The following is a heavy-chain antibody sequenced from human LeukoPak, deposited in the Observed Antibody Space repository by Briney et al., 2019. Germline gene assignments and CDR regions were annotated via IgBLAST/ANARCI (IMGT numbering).Heavy chain of an antibody. D-gene: IGHD3-22*01. J-gene: IGHJ4*02. V-gene: IGHV1-8*01. Sequence: ASVKVSCKASGYTFTSYDINWERQATGQGLEWMGWMNPNSGNTGYAQKFQGRVTMARNTSISTAYMELSRLRSEDTAVYYCARRRGYYDSNGYLAYWGQGTLVTVSS. CDR1: GYTFTSYD. CDR2: MNPNSGNT. CDR3: ARRRGYYDSNGYLAY.